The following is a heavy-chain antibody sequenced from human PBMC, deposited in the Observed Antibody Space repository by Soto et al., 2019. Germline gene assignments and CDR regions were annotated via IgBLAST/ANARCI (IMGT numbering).Heavy chain of an antibody. CDR2: ISGSGGST. V-gene: IGHV3-23*01. D-gene: IGHD3-22*01. Sequence: GGSLRLSCAASGFTFSSYAMSWVRQAPGQGLDWVSAISGSGGSTYYADSVKGRFTISRDNSKNTLYLQMNSLRAEDTAVYYCAKRTQGDSSGHDAFDIWGQGTMVTVSS. CDR3: AKRTQGDSSGHDAFDI. CDR1: GFTFSSYA. J-gene: IGHJ3*02.